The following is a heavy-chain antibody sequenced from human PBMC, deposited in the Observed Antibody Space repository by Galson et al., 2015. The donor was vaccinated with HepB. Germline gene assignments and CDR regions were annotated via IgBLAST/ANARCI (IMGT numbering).Heavy chain of an antibody. V-gene: IGHV3-48*03. CDR2: ISSSGSTI. CDR3: ARVGSSGSYLHPPYYYYGMDV. J-gene: IGHJ6*02. Sequence: SLRLSCAASGFTFSSYEMNWVRQAPGKGLEWVSYISSSGSTIYYADSVKGRFTISRDNAKNSLYLQMNSLRAEDTAVYYCARVGSSGSYLHPPYYYYGMDVWGQGTTVTVSS. CDR1: GFTFSSYE. D-gene: IGHD1-26*01.